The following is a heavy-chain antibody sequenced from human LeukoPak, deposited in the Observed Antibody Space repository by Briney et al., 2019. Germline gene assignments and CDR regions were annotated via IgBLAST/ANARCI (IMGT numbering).Heavy chain of an antibody. Sequence: ASVKVSCQASGYTFTGYYMHWLRQAPGQGLEWMEWINPNSGGTNYAQKFQGRVTMTRDTSISTAYMELSRLRSDDTAVYYCAREVYYDSSGTPIGFDYWGQGTLVTVSS. V-gene: IGHV1-2*02. CDR3: AREVYYDSSGTPIGFDY. D-gene: IGHD3-22*01. CDR2: INPNSGGT. J-gene: IGHJ4*02. CDR1: GYTFTGYY.